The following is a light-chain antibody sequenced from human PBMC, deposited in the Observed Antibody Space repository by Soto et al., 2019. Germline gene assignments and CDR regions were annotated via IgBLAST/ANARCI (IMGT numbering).Light chain of an antibody. J-gene: IGLJ1*01. CDR1: SSDVGGYNY. V-gene: IGLV2-14*01. CDR3: SSYTSSSTGWV. Sequence: QSALTQPASVSGSPGQSITISCTGTSSDVGGYNYVSWYQQHPGKAPKLMIYEVSNRPSGVSNRFSGSKSGNTASLTISGLQAEDEADYYCSSYTSSSTGWVSGTGTKVTVL. CDR2: EVS.